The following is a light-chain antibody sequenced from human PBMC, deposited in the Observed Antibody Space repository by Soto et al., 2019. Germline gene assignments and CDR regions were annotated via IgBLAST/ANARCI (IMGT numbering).Light chain of an antibody. J-gene: IGKJ1*01. CDR1: QSVSSSY. V-gene: IGKV3D-15*01. CDR3: QQYNNWPQT. Sequence: EIGLTQSPGTLSLSTGERATLSCRASQSVSSSYLAWYQQKPGQAPRLLIYDASNRATGIPARFSGSGSGTEFTLTISSLQSEDFAVYYCQQYNNWPQTFGQGTKVDI. CDR2: DAS.